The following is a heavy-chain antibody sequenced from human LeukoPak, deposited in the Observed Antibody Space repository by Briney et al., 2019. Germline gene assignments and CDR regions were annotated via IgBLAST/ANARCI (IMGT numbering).Heavy chain of an antibody. V-gene: IGHV4-38-2*02. D-gene: IGHD5-18*01. CDR1: GYSISSGYY. CDR3: ARDGLWSSHFDY. J-gene: IGHJ4*02. CDR2: IYHSGST. Sequence: SETLSLTCTVSGYSISSGYYRGWIRQPPGKGLEWIGRIYHSGSTYYNPSLKRRLTISVDTSKNQFSLKLSSVTAADTAVYYCARDGLWSSHFDYWGQGTLVTVSS.